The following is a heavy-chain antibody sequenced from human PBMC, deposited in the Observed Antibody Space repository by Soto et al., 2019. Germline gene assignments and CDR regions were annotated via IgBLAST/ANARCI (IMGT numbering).Heavy chain of an antibody. J-gene: IGHJ6*02. Sequence: PGESLKISCKGSGYSFTSYWIGWVRQMPGKGLEWMGIIYPGDSDTRYSPSFQGQVTISADKSISTAYLQWSSLKASDTAMYYCARQDPRTPLYYYYYGMDVWGQGTTVTVSS. CDR1: GYSFTSYW. CDR2: IYPGDSDT. CDR3: ARQDPRTPLYYYYYGMDV. V-gene: IGHV5-51*01.